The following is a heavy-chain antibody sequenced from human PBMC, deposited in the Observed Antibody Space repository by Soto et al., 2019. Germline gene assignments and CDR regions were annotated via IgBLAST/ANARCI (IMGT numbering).Heavy chain of an antibody. J-gene: IGHJ4*02. V-gene: IGHV3-30*18. CDR1: GFTFSSYG. CDR2: ISYDGSNK. D-gene: IGHD3-3*01. CDR3: AKEGRVLRFLEWLFQIDY. Sequence: GGSLRLSCAASGFTFSSYGMHWVRQAPGKGLEWVAVISYDGSNKYYADSVKGRFTISRDNSKNTLYLQMNSLRAEDTAVYYCAKEGRVLRFLEWLFQIDYWGQGTLVTVS.